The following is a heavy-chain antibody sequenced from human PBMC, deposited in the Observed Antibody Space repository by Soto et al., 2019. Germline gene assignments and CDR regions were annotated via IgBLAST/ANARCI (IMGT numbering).Heavy chain of an antibody. Sequence: GGSRRLSWAASGFTFSRYWMSWVRQAPGKGLDWVANIKEDGSDKYYVDSVKGRFTISRDNAKKSLYLQMNSLRADDTAVYYCARAFRGEFVLIGMDGWGQGNTVTVSS. CDR2: IKEDGSDK. V-gene: IGHV3-7*05. CDR3: ARAFRGEFVLIGMDG. D-gene: IGHD2-8*01. CDR1: GFTFSRYW. J-gene: IGHJ6*02.